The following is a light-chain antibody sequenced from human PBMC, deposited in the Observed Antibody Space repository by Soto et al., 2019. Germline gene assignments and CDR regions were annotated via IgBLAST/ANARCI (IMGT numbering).Light chain of an antibody. Sequence: VMTQATASLYLPPAERATLSWRTSQSVDIYLNWYQQKPGQAPRLLISDASNRATGIPARFSGSGSGTDFTLTISSLEPEDFAIYYCQQRKYWPPIIFGQGTRVEIK. CDR2: DAS. CDR1: QSVDIY. V-gene: IGKV3-11*01. CDR3: QQRKYWPPII. J-gene: IGKJ5*01.